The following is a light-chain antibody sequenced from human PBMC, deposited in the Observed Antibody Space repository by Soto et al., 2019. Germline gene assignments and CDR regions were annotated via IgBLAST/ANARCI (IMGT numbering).Light chain of an antibody. Sequence: QSVLTQPRSVSGSPGQSVTISGTGTSSDVGGSNYVSWYQQHPGKAPKLMIFDVSKRPSGVPDRFSGSKSGDTASLTISRLQADDEANYYCCSYAGSYTLMFGGGTKLTVL. CDR3: CSYAGSYTLM. CDR1: SSDVGGSNY. J-gene: IGLJ3*02. V-gene: IGLV2-11*01. CDR2: DVS.